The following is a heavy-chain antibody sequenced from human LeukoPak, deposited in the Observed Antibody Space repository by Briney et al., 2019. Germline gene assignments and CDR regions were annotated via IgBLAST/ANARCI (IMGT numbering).Heavy chain of an antibody. V-gene: IGHV4-39*07. CDR1: GGSISSSSYY. CDR2: IYYSGST. J-gene: IGHJ4*02. CDR3: ARDSGKGSGYAR. Sequence: SETLSLTCTVSGGSISSSSYYWGWIRQPPGKGLEWIGSIYYSGSTYYNPSLKSRVTISVDTSKNQFSLKLSSVTAADTAVYYCARDSGKGSGYARWGQGTLVTVSS. D-gene: IGHD5-12*01.